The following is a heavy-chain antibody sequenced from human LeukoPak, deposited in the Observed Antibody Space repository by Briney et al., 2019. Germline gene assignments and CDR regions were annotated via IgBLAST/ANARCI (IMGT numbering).Heavy chain of an antibody. V-gene: IGHV3-48*03. CDR2: ISSSGSTI. Sequence: PGGSLRLSCAASGFTFSSYEMNWVRQAPGKGLEWVSYISSSGSTIYYADSVKGRFTISRDNAKNSLYLQMNSLRAEDTAVYYCARDDYGGPTYYFDYWGQGTLVTVSS. CDR3: ARDDYGGPTYYFDY. D-gene: IGHD4-23*01. CDR1: GFTFSSYE. J-gene: IGHJ4*02.